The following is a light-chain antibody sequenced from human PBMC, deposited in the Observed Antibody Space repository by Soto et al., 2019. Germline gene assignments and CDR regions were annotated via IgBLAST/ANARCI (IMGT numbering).Light chain of an antibody. CDR1: QGISNN. CDR2: DAS. J-gene: IGKJ1*01. CDR3: QQYNSLPL. Sequence: TQSPSPLSESPGDTATLSCQASQGISNNLSWDPQKPGQPPKLLIYDASNLQAGVPTMCSGSGARTDFTFTISILQAEDIATYYRQQYNSLPLVGQGTKVDIK. V-gene: IGKV1-33*01.